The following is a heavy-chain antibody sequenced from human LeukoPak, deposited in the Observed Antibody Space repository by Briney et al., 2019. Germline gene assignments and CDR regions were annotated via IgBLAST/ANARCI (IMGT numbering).Heavy chain of an antibody. Sequence: GGSLRLSCAASGFTFSSYGMHWVRQAPGKGLEWVAFIRYDGSNKYYADSVKGRFTISRDNSKNTLYLQMNSLRAEDTAVYYCASLTQWGFRGVDIWGQGTMVTVSS. D-gene: IGHD2-15*01. CDR2: IRYDGSNK. V-gene: IGHV3-30*02. CDR3: ASLTQWGFRGVDI. J-gene: IGHJ3*02. CDR1: GFTFSSYG.